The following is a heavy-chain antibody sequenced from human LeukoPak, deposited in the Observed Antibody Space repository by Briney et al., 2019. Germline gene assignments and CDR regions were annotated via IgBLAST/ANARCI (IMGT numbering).Heavy chain of an antibody. Sequence: GSTHYNPSLKGRVTISVDTSKNQFPLNLSSVTAADTAVYSCARATYYSGLSTYYFPCYFDYWGQGTLVTVSS. J-gene: IGHJ4*02. V-gene: IGHV4-30-2*04. CDR2: GST. CDR3: ARATYYSGLSTYYFPCYFDY. D-gene: IGHD3-22*01.